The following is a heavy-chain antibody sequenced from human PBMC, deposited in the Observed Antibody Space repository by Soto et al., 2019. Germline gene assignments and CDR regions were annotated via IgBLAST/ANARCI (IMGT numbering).Heavy chain of an antibody. CDR3: AKVPSPHYDFLSGPYYMDV. V-gene: IGHV3-23*01. J-gene: IGHJ6*03. CDR2: ISGSGGST. CDR1: GFTFSSYA. D-gene: IGHD3-3*01. Sequence: EVQLLESGGGLVQPGGSLRLSCAASGFTFSSYAMSWVRQAPGKGLEWVSAISGSGGSTYYADSVKGRFTISRDNSKNTLYLQMNSLRAEDTAVYYCAKVPSPHYDFLSGPYYMDVWGKGTTVTVSS.